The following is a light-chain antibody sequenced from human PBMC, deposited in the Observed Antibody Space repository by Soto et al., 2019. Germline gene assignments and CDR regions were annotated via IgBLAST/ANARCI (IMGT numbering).Light chain of an antibody. V-gene: IGKV1-33*01. J-gene: IGKJ4*01. CDR3: QQSDNLPLT. CDR2: HAS. CDR1: QGIAKY. Sequence: DTQMTQSPSFLSASVGDRVTITCQASQGIAKYLHWYQQKPGKAPKLLIYHASNLQTGVPSRFSGSGSGTDFTLTISSLQPEDIATYFCQQSDNLPLTFGGGTKVEIK.